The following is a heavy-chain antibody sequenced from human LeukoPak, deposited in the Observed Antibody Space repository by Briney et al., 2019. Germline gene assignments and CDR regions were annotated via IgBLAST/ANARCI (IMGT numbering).Heavy chain of an antibody. CDR3: ARVSWAFDY. CDR1: GFTFSTYA. CDR2: ISSGSATT. Sequence: PGGSLRLSCEASGFTFSTYAMNWVRQAPGKGLEWVSHISSGSATTFYADSVKGRFTISRDNTRNSLYLQMNSLRVEDTAVYYCARVSWAFDYWGQGTLVTVSS. V-gene: IGHV3-48*04. J-gene: IGHJ4*02. D-gene: IGHD3-16*01.